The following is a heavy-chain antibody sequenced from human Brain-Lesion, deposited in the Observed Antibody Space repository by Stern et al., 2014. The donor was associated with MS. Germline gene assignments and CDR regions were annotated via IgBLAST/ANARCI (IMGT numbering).Heavy chain of an antibody. CDR3: ARVTEFLRFFYPDY. D-gene: IGHD3-3*01. V-gene: IGHV4-31*03. CDR2: ISYSGNT. Sequence: MQLVESGPGLVKPSQTLSLTCTVSGGAVSSGDRYWSWIRQHPEKGLEWIGYISYSGNTYYNPSLESRVTISMDRSKNQFSLKLRSVTPADTAVYYCARVTEFLRFFYPDYWGQGIRVTVSS. J-gene: IGHJ4*02. CDR1: GGAVSSGDRY.